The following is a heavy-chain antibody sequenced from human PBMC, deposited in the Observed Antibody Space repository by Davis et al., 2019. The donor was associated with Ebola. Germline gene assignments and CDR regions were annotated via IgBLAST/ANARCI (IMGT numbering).Heavy chain of an antibody. V-gene: IGHV1-69*06. CDR3: TGSSGKNDY. J-gene: IGHJ4*02. CDR1: GGTFSSYA. D-gene: IGHD6-19*01. Sequence: AASVKVSCKASGGTFSSYAISWVRQAPGQGLEWMGGIIPIFGTANYAQKFQGRVTITADKSTSTAYMELSSLRSEDTAVYYCTGSSGKNDYWGQGTLVTVSS. CDR2: IIPIFGTA.